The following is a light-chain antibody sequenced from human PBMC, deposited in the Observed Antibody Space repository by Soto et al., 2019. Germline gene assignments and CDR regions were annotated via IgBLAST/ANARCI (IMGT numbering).Light chain of an antibody. CDR2: GAS. CDR1: QSVSSSH. J-gene: IGKJ5*01. CDR3: QQSGGSPIT. Sequence: EIVWTQYHETLSFSPGERATLSCRASQSVSSSHLAWYQHKPGQAPTLLMSGASNRASGVPVRFSGSGSGTDFTLTITRLEPEDFALYYCQQSGGSPITFGLGTRLEIK. V-gene: IGKV3-20*01.